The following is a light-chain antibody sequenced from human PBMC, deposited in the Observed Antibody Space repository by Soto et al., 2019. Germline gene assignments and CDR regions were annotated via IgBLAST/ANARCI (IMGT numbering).Light chain of an antibody. J-gene: IGKJ1*01. V-gene: IGKV4-1*01. CDR2: WAS. Sequence: DIAMTQSPDSLAVSLGERATINCKSSQSVLYSSNNKNYLAWYQQKPGQPPKLLICWASTRESGVPDRFSGSGSGTDFTLTISSLQAEDVAVYYCQQYYSTPLTFGQGTKVEIK. CDR1: QSVLYSSNNKNY. CDR3: QQYYSTPLT.